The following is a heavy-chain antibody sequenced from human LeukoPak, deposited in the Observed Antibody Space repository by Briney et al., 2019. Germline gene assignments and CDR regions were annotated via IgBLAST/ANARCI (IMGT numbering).Heavy chain of an antibody. CDR2: ISRQGDIQ. Sequence: PGGSLRLSCAASGFAFSDYAMHWVRQAPGKGLEWVAVISRQGDIQYYAGSVKGRFTISRDDSKNTLFLQMYSLRAEDTAVYYCTRDMFRGPPDFFDYWGQGTRVTVSS. V-gene: IGHV3-30*04. J-gene: IGHJ4*02. D-gene: IGHD3-10*02. CDR1: GFAFSDYA. CDR3: TRDMFRGPPDFFDY.